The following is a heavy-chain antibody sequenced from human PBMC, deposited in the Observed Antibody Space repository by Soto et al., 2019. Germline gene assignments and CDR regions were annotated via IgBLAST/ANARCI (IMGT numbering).Heavy chain of an antibody. V-gene: IGHV4-30-2*06. J-gene: IGHJ3*02. CDR2: ISHLETT. D-gene: IGHD4-4*01. CDR3: ASKTTVATNDAFDI. CDR1: GVTMSYCGYS. Sequence: TLSLSCSVSGVTMSYCGYSWSWIRQSPGKGLEWLGYISHLETTYYNPSFKSRLSLSIDRTRNQVSLSLSSMTAADTAVYYCASKTTVATNDAFDIWGQGTMVT.